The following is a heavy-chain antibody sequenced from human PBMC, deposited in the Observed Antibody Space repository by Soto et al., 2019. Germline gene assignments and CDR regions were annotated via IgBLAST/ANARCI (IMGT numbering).Heavy chain of an antibody. V-gene: IGHV1-3*01. CDR2: INAGNGNT. J-gene: IGHJ3*02. D-gene: IGHD3-22*01. CDR3: AFGVTMIVGGFDI. CDR1: GYTFTSYA. Sequence: QVQLVQSGAEVKKPGASVKVSCKASGYTFTSYAMHWVRQAPGQRLEWMGWINAGNGNTKYSQKFQGRVTITRDTGASTAYMELSSLRSEDTAVYYCAFGVTMIVGGFDIWGQGTMVTVSS.